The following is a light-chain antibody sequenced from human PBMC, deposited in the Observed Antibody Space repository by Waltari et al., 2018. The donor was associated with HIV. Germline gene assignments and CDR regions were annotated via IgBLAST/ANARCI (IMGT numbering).Light chain of an antibody. Sequence: QSALTQPASVSGSPGQSITISCTGTTSDVGGYNSVSWYQQHPAKAPKLVILDVSNRPSGVSNRCSGSKSGNTASLTISGLQAEDEAYYYCSSYTSSDTVVFGGGTKVTVL. J-gene: IGLJ2*01. CDR2: DVS. V-gene: IGLV2-14*03. CDR3: SSYTSSDTVV. CDR1: TSDVGGYNS.